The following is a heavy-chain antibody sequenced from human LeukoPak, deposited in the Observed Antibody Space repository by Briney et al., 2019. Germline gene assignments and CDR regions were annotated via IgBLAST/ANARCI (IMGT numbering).Heavy chain of an antibody. CDR1: GGSISSGSYY. V-gene: IGHV4-61*02. Sequence: SQTLSLTCTVSGGSISSGSYYWSWIRQPAGKGLEWIGRIYTSGSTNYNPSLKSRVTISVDTSKNQFSLKLSSVTAADTAVYYCARVALFGELGDWVQGTLVTVSS. D-gene: IGHD3-10*02. J-gene: IGHJ4*02. CDR3: ARVALFGELGD. CDR2: IYTSGST.